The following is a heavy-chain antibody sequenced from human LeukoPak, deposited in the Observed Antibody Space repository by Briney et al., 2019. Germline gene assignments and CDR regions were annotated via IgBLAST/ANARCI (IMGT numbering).Heavy chain of an antibody. D-gene: IGHD6-13*01. CDR2: IYTNGST. V-gene: IGHV4-4*07. CDR3: ARGYSSSWPLYIDY. CDR1: GGSIGSYN. J-gene: IGHJ4*02. Sequence: SETLSLTCSVSGGSIGSYNWSWIRQPAGKGLEWIGRIYTNGSTNYNPSFKSRVTMSVDTSKNQFSLKLISVTAADTAVYYCARGYSSSWPLYIDYWGQGTLVTVSS.